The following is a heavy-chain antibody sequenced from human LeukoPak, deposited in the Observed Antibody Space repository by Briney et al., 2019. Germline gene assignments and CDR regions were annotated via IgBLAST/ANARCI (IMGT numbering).Heavy chain of an antibody. V-gene: IGHV1-18*01. CDR2: ISAYNGNT. D-gene: IGHD7-27*01. Sequence: WISAYNGNTNYAQKLQGRVTMTTDTSTSTAYMELRSLRSDDTAVHYCARWVGTLGSWYFDLWGRGTLVTVSS. J-gene: IGHJ2*01. CDR3: ARWVGTLGSWYFDL.